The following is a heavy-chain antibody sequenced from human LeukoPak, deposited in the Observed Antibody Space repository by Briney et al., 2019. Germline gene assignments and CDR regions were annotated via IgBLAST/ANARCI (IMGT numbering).Heavy chain of an antibody. V-gene: IGHV3-74*01. D-gene: IGHD3-3*01. CDR3: ARARNPDSNYDFWSGYWPRVDYYYYYMDV. Sequence: GGSLRLSCAASGFTFSSYWMHWVRQAPGKGLVWVSRINSDGSSTSYADSVKGRFTISRDNAKNTLYLQMHSLRAEDTAVYYCARARNPDSNYDFWSGYWPRVDYYYYYMDVWGKGTTVTVSS. CDR2: INSDGSST. J-gene: IGHJ6*03. CDR1: GFTFSSYW.